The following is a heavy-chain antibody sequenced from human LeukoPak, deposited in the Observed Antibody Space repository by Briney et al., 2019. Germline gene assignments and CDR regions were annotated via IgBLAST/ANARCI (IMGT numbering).Heavy chain of an antibody. CDR1: GGSISSYY. J-gene: IGHJ4*02. CDR2: INHSGST. V-gene: IGHV4-34*01. Sequence: SETLSLTCTVSGGSISSYYWSWIRQPPGKGLEWIGEINHSGSTNYNPSLKSRVTISVDTSKNQFSLKLSSVTAADTAVYYCARRATDWGQGTLVTVSS. CDR3: ARRATD. D-gene: IGHD5-24*01.